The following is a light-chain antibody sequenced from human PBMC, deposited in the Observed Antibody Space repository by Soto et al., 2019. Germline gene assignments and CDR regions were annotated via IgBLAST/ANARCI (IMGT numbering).Light chain of an antibody. CDR1: QRVLHSSNNKNY. CDR3: QHYYSTPPA. Sequence: DIVMTQSPDSLAVSLGERATINCKSSQRVLHSSNNKNYLVWYQQKPGQPPKLLIYWASTRESGVPDRFSGSGSGTDFTLTISSLQAEDVAVYYCQHYYSTPPAFGQGTKLEIK. J-gene: IGKJ2*01. CDR2: WAS. V-gene: IGKV4-1*01.